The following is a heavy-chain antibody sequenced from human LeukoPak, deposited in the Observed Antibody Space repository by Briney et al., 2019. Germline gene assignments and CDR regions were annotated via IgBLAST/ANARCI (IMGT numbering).Heavy chain of an antibody. CDR3: ARADMITFGGVIDRYVDY. CDR2: INHSGST. CDR1: GGSFSGYY. J-gene: IGHJ4*02. V-gene: IGHV4-34*01. Sequence: SETLSLTCAVYGGSFSGYYWSWIRQPPGKGLEWIGEINHSGSTNYNSSLKSRVTISVDTSKNQFSLKLSSVTAADTAVYYCARADMITFGGVIDRYVDYWGQGTLVTVSS. D-gene: IGHD3-16*02.